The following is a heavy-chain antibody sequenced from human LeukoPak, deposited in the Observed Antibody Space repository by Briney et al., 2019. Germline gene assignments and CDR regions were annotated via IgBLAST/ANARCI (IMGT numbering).Heavy chain of an antibody. V-gene: IGHV1-18*04. D-gene: IGHD3-9*01. CDR3: ARGDMGPGFDP. CDR2: ISAYNGNT. CDR1: GYTFTSFG. Sequence: ASVKVSCKVSGYTFTSFGISWVRQAPGQGLEWVGWISAYNGNTKYAQKLQGRVTMTTDTSTSTAYMELRSLRSDHTAVYYCARGDMGPGFDPWGQGTLVTVSS. J-gene: IGHJ5*02.